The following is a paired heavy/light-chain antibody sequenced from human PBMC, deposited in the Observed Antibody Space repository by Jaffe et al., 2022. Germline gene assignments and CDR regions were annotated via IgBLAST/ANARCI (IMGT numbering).Light chain of an antibody. V-gene: IGKV1-8*01. J-gene: IGKJ3*01. CDR1: QGISSY. CDR2: AAS. CDR3: QQYYSYPS. Sequence: AIRMTQSPSSFSASTGDRVTITCRASQGISSYLAWYQQKPGKAPKLLIYAASTLQSGVPSRFSGSGSGTDFTLTISCLQSEDFATYYCQQYYSYPSFGPGTKVDIK.
Heavy chain of an antibody. CDR1: GGSFSGYY. D-gene: IGHD3-9*01. J-gene: IGHJ5*02. V-gene: IGHV4-34*01. Sequence: QVQLQQWGAGLLKPSETLSLTCAVYGGSFSGYYWSWIRQPPGKGLEWIGEINHSGSTNYNPSLKSRVTISVDTSKNQFSLKLSSVTAADTAVYYCARGPPRAGWQDWRTHNWFDPWGQGTLVTVSS. CDR3: ARGPPRAGWQDWRTHNWFDP. CDR2: INHSGST.